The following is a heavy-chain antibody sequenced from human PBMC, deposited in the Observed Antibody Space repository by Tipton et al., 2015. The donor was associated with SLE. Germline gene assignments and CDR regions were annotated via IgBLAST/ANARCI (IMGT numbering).Heavy chain of an antibody. Sequence: LRLSCAASGFTFSSYEMNWVRQAPGKGLEWIGYISNSETTNYNPSLKSRVTISVDTSKNQFSLKLRSVTAADTAVYYCAGVWQGYCSGGTCYVLDYWGQGTLVTVSS. D-gene: IGHD2-15*01. CDR1: GFTFSSYE. J-gene: IGHJ4*02. CDR2: ISNSETT. CDR3: AGVWQGYCSGGTCYVLDY. V-gene: IGHV4-59*01.